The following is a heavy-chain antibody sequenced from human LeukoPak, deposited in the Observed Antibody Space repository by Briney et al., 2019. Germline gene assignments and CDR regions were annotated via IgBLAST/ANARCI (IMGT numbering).Heavy chain of an antibody. CDR2: ISSSGSTI. CDR1: GFTFDSYE. D-gene: IGHD6-13*01. V-gene: IGHV3-48*03. Sequence: GGSLRLSCAASGFTFDSYEMNWVRQAPGKGLEWVSYISSSGSTICYADSVKGRFTISRDNAKNSLYLQMNSLRAEDTAVYYCAREMAAAGDYWGQGALVTVSS. CDR3: AREMAAAGDY. J-gene: IGHJ4*02.